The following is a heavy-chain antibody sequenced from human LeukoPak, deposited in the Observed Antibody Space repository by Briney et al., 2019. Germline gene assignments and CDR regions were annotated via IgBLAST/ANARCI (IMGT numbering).Heavy chain of an antibody. Sequence: PSESLSLTCTVSGGSIRSGDYYWTWIRQHPGKGLEGIGYIYYIGTTYYNPSLKSQVTISVDTSKNQFSLKLKSVTAADTAVYYCARGSTTVTVYYFDYWGQGTLVTVS. CDR2: IYYIGTT. CDR1: GGSIRSGDYY. CDR3: ARGSTTVTVYYFDY. D-gene: IGHD4-17*01. V-gene: IGHV4-31*01. J-gene: IGHJ4*02.